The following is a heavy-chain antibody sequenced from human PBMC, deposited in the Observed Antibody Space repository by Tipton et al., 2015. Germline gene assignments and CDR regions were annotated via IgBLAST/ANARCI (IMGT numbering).Heavy chain of an antibody. V-gene: IGHV4-31*03. CDR1: GGSFSSCGYY. J-gene: IGHJ6*02. CDR3: ARDYVDTFYYYGMDV. Sequence: TLSLTCTVSGGSFSSCGYYWTWIRQHPGKGLEGIGYIYYSGYTYYNPSLMSRVTISIDTSKNQFSLKLSSVTAADTAVYYCARDYVDTFYYYGMDVWGQGTTVTVSS. D-gene: IGHD5-18*01. CDR2: IYYSGYT.